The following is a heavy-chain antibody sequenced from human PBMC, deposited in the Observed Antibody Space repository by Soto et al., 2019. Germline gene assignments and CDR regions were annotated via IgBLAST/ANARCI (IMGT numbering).Heavy chain of an antibody. CDR1: GFTFSSYA. D-gene: IGHD2-2*02. CDR3: AKGVCSSIRCHNFDF. V-gene: IGHV3-23*01. CDR2: ISGSGNGT. J-gene: IGHJ4*02. Sequence: GGSLRLSCEASGFTFSSYAMSWVRQAPGKGLEWVSSISGSGNGTNYADSLKGRFTISRDNSRNTLNLQISSLRAEDTAVYYCAKGVCSSIRCHNFDFWGQGTLVTVSS.